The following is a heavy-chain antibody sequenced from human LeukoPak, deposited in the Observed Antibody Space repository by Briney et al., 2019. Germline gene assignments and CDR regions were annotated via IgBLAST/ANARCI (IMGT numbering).Heavy chain of an antibody. CDR2: VSNDGSKE. CDR3: AKMKGHPLPKYYMDV. J-gene: IGHJ6*01. CDR1: GLTFSSYA. D-gene: IGHD1-26*01. Sequence: GGSLRLSCAASGLTFSSYAMHWVRQAPGKGLEWVAIVSNDGSKEDYADSVKGRLTISRDNSKNTLYLEMNSLRAEDTAIYYCAKMKGHPLPKYYMDVWGQGTTVTVSS. V-gene: IGHV3-30*04.